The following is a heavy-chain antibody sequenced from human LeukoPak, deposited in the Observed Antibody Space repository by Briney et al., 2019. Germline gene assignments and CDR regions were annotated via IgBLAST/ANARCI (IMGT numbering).Heavy chain of an antibody. Sequence: SETLSLTGAVYGGSFSGYYWSWIRQPPGKGLEWIGEINHSGSTNYNPSLKSRVTISVDTSKNQFSLKLSSVTAADTAVYYCARGISRIYDYVWGGPLDYWGQGTLVTVSS. V-gene: IGHV4-34*01. CDR1: GGSFSGYY. CDR2: INHSGST. J-gene: IGHJ4*02. D-gene: IGHD3-16*01. CDR3: ARGISRIYDYVWGGPLDY.